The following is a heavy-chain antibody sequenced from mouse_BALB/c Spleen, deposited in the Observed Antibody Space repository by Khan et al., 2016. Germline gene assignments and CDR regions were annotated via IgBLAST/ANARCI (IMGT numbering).Heavy chain of an antibody. J-gene: IGHJ3*01. CDR1: GFSVTGFP. CDR3: ASYYDSDGGFAY. D-gene: IGHD2-4*01. Sequence: QVQLKEPGPGLVAPSQSLSITCTVSGFSVTGFPVNWVRQLPGKGLEWLGVIWGDGSTDYDSALKSRLSISKDDSKITVFIKLNGLQTDDTARYCCASYYDSDGGFAYWGQGALVTVSA. CDR2: IWGDGST. V-gene: IGHV2-6-7*01.